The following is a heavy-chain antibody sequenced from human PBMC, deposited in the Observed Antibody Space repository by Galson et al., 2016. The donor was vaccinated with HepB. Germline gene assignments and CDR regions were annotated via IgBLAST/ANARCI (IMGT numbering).Heavy chain of an antibody. V-gene: IGHV4-34*01. CDR1: GGSFSGFY. Sequence: SETLSLTCAVYGGSFSGFYWSWIRQPPGKGLEWIGEIYHSGRTYYNPSLQSRVTMSVDTSKNQFSLNLNSVTAADTALYYCARGQYSSVQRNYFDFWGQGTLVTVSS. CDR2: IYHSGRT. CDR3: ARGQYSSVQRNYFDF. J-gene: IGHJ4*02. D-gene: IGHD6-19*01.